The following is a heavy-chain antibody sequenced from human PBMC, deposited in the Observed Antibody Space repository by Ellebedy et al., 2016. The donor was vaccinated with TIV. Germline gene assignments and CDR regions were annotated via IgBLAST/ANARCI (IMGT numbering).Heavy chain of an antibody. CDR2: ISSSSSYK. V-gene: IGHV3-21*04. CDR3: ATLGLVGALGDWFDP. Sequence: PGGSLRLSCAASGFTSRNYNMNWVRQAPGKGLEWVSAISSSSSYKYYANSVKGRFTISRDNAENSLYLQMNSLRTEDTAIYYCATLGLVGALGDWFDPWGQGTLVTVSS. D-gene: IGHD1-26*01. CDR1: GFTSRNYN. J-gene: IGHJ5*02.